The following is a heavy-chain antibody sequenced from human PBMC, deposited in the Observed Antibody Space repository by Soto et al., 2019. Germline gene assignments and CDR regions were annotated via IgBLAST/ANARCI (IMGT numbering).Heavy chain of an antibody. CDR3: ATSTMIWSACAI. Sequence: QVQLVQSGAEVKKPGASVKVSCKASGYTFTGYYMHWVRQAPGQGLEWMGWINSNSGGTNYAQKFQDWVTMTRYTSISTAYMELSRLRSDDTDVYYCATSTMIWSACAIWGQGTMVPVSS. CDR1: GYTFTGYY. V-gene: IGHV1-2*04. J-gene: IGHJ3*02. D-gene: IGHD3-22*01. CDR2: INSNSGGT.